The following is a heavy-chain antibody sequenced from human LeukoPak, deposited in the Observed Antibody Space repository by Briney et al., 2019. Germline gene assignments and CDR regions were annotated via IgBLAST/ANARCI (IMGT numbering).Heavy chain of an antibody. Sequence: SETLSLTCTVSGYSISSGYYWGWIRQPPGKGLEWIGSIYHSGSTYYNPSLKSRVTISVDTSKNQFSPKLSSVTAADTAVYYCARLIGQRLLFGWLDPWGQGTLVTVSS. V-gene: IGHV4-38-2*02. D-gene: IGHD6-25*01. J-gene: IGHJ5*02. CDR3: ARLIGQRLLFGWLDP. CDR2: IYHSGST. CDR1: GYSISSGYY.